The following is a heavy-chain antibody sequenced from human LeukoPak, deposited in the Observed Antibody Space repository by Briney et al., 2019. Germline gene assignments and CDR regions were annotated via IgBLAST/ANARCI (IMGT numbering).Heavy chain of an antibody. Sequence: PGGSPTLSCAASGFIFSNYAMHCLRQARGKGRVWVAVISYDGSNKYYAESVKGRSTISRDNSKNTLYLQMNSLRAEDTAVYYCARDRGQNPGVFELFGYWGQGTLVTVSS. J-gene: IGHJ4*02. V-gene: IGHV3-30-3*01. D-gene: IGHD3-10*01. CDR2: ISYDGSNK. CDR3: ARDRGQNPGVFELFGY. CDR1: GFIFSNYA.